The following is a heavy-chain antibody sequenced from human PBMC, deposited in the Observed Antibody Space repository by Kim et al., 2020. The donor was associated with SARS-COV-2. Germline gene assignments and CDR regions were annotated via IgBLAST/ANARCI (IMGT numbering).Heavy chain of an antibody. Sequence: ASVKVSCKASGYTFTRYGISWVRQAPGQGLEWMGRISTDNGNTNYAQKPQGRVTMTTDTSTSTVYMELRSLRSDDTAVYYCARVGGYSAYVLNGMDVWGQGTTVTVSS. D-gene: IGHD5-12*01. J-gene: IGHJ6*02. CDR1: GYTFTRYG. V-gene: IGHV1-18*01. CDR3: ARVGGYSAYVLNGMDV. CDR2: ISTDNGNT.